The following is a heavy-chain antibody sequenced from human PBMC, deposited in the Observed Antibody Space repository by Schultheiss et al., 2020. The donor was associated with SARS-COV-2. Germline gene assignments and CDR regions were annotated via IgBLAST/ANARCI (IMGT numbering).Heavy chain of an antibody. CDR2: IYSSGNT. D-gene: IGHD2-15*01. Sequence: GSLRLSCTVSGGSINSYYMSWTRQPAGKGLEWIGRIYSSGNTHYSPSLRSRVTVAVDASKNQLTLKLRSVTAADTAVYYCARDVGILPYYYMGVWGKGTTVTVSS. V-gene: IGHV4-4*07. J-gene: IGHJ6*03. CDR1: GGSINSYY. CDR3: ARDVGILPYYYMGV.